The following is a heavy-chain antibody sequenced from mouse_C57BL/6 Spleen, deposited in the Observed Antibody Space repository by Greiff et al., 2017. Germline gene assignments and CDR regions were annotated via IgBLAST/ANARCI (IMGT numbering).Heavy chain of an antibody. CDR2: IDPSDSET. D-gene: IGHD1-1*01. J-gene: IGHJ2*01. Sequence: QVQLQQPGAELVRPGSSVKLSCKASGYTFTSYWMHWVKQRPIQGLEWIGNIDPSDSETHYNQKFKDKATLTVDKSSSTAYMQLSSLTSEDSAVYYCAREAVVGRYFDYWGQGTTRTVSS. CDR3: AREAVVGRYFDY. CDR1: GYTFTSYW. V-gene: IGHV1-52*01.